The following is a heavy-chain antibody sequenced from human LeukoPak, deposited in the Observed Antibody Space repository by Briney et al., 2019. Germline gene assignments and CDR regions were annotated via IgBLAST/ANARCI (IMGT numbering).Heavy chain of an antibody. CDR2: ISAYNGNT. Sequence: ASVKVSCKASGYTFTSYGISLVRQAPGQGLEWMGWISAYNGNTNYPQKLQGRVTMTTDTSTSTAYMELRRLRSDDTAVYYCARVPSYYYGSGSQYWGQGSLVTVSS. J-gene: IGHJ4*02. V-gene: IGHV1-18*01. CDR3: ARVPSYYYGSGSQY. D-gene: IGHD3-10*01. CDR1: GYTFTSYG.